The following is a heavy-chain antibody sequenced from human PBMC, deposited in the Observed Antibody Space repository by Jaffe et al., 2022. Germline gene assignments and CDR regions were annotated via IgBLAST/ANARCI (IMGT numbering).Heavy chain of an antibody. D-gene: IGHD2-2*01. V-gene: IGHV4-4*02. CDR1: GGSISSSNW. J-gene: IGHJ5*02. CDR2: IYHSGST. Sequence: QVQLQESGPGLVKPSGTLSLTCAVSGGSISSSNWWSWVRQPPGKGLEWIGEIYHSGSTNYNPSLKSRVTISVDKSKNQFSLKLSSVTAADTAVYYCARAPNYCSSTSCYAAWFDPWGQGTLVTVSS. CDR3: ARAPNYCSSTSCYAAWFDP.